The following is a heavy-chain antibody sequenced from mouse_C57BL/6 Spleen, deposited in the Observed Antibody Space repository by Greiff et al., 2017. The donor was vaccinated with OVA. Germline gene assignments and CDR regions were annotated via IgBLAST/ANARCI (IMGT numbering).Heavy chain of an antibody. Sequence: QVQLQQPGAELVMPGASVKLSCKASGYTFTSYWMHWVKQRPGQGLEWIGEIDPSDSYTNYNQKFKGKSTLTVDKSSSTAYMQLSSLTSEDSAVYYCARSHSNYWFAYWGQGTLVTVSA. CDR1: GYTFTSYW. D-gene: IGHD2-5*01. CDR3: ARSHSNYWFAY. J-gene: IGHJ3*01. V-gene: IGHV1-69*01. CDR2: IDPSDSYT.